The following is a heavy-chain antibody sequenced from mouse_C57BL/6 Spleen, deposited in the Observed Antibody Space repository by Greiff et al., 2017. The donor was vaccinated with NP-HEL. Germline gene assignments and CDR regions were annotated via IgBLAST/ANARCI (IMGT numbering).Heavy chain of an antibody. Sequence: EVQGVESGPGMVKPSQSLSLTCTVTGYSITSGYDWHWIRHFPGNKLEWMGYISYSGSTNYNPSLKSRISITHDTSKNHFFLKLNSVTTEDTATYYCAREGSSYGWFAYWGQGTLVTVSA. CDR2: ISYSGST. V-gene: IGHV3-1*01. CDR1: GYSITSGYD. J-gene: IGHJ3*01. D-gene: IGHD1-1*01. CDR3: AREGSSYGWFAY.